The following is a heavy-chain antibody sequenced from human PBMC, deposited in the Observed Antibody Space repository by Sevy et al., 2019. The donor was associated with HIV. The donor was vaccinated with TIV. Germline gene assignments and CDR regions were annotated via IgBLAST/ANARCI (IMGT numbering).Heavy chain of an antibody. CDR2: IYYRGST. J-gene: IGHJ4*02. D-gene: IGHD1-20*01. CDR1: GGSMNIYY. Sequence: SETLSLTCTVSGGSMNIYYWSWIRQPPGKGLEWIGYIYYRGSTNYNPSLKSRVTISVDTSKNQFSLKLRSVTAADTAVYYCARVGFNLDDVDYWGQGTLVTVSS. V-gene: IGHV4-59*01. CDR3: ARVGFNLDDVDY.